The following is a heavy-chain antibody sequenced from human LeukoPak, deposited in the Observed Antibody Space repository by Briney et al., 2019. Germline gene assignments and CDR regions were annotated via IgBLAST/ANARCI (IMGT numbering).Heavy chain of an antibody. CDR2: INGSGGGT. V-gene: IGHV3-23*01. CDR3: SHVQWQTNWFDP. J-gene: IGHJ5*02. CDR1: GFTFSSYA. D-gene: IGHD6-19*01. Sequence: PGGSLSLSCAASGFTFSSYAMSWVRQAPGKGLEWISAINGSGGGTYYADSVKGRFTISRDNTKNSLYQQMNSMSADDTAVYYSSHVQWQTNWFDPRGQGTLVTASS.